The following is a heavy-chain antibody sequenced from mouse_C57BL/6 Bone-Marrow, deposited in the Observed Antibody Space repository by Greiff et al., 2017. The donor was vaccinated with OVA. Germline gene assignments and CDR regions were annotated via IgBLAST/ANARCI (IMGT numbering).Heavy chain of an antibody. Sequence: VKLMESGAELVRPGSSVKLSCKASGYTFTSYWMRWVKQRPIQGLEWIGNIDPSDSETHYNQKFKDKATLTVDKSSSTAYMQLSSLTSEDSAVYYCARSNWPYWGQGTLVTVSA. CDR2: IDPSDSET. D-gene: IGHD4-1*01. CDR3: ARSNWPY. CDR1: GYTFTSYW. V-gene: IGHV1-52*01. J-gene: IGHJ3*01.